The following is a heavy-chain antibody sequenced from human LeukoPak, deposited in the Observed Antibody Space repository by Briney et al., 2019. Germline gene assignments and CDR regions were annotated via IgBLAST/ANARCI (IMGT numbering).Heavy chain of an antibody. CDR2: IKQDGNEK. CDR1: GFTFDSCW. Sequence: GGSLRLSCAASGFTFDSCWMSWVRQAPGKGLEWMANIKQDGNEKYYVDSVKGRFTISRDNAKNSLYLQMNSLRAEDTAVYFCARERDDYNFFDYWGQGTLVTVSS. J-gene: IGHJ4*02. D-gene: IGHD5-24*01. V-gene: IGHV3-7*04. CDR3: ARERDDYNFFDY.